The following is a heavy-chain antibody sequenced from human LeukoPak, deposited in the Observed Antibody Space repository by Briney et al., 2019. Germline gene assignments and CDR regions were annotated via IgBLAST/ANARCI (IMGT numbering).Heavy chain of an antibody. CDR1: GGSISSYY. CDR3: ASLGYCSGGSCAKGPFDY. CDR2: IYYSGST. V-gene: IGHV4-59*01. D-gene: IGHD2-15*01. Sequence: IPSETLSLTCTVSGGSISSYYWSWIRQPPGKGLEWIGYIYYSGSTNYNPSLKSRVTISVDTSKNQFSLKLSSVTAADTAVYYCASLGYCSGGSCAKGPFDYWGQGTLVTVSS. J-gene: IGHJ4*02.